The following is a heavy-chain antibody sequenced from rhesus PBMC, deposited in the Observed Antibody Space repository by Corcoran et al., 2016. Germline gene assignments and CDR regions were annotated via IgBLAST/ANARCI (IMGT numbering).Heavy chain of an antibody. J-gene: IGHJ4*01. CDR1: GYSISSGYG. D-gene: IGHD2-2*01. CDR2: IGGSSSST. Sequence: QVQLQESGPGLVKPSETLSLTCAVSGYSISSGYGWSWIRQPPGKGLEWIGYIGGSSSSTNYNPSLKSRVTISKDTSKNQFSLKLSSVTAADTAVYYCARGYCTSTTCWNFDYWGQGVLVTVSS. V-gene: IGHV4-127*01. CDR3: ARGYCTSTTCWNFDY.